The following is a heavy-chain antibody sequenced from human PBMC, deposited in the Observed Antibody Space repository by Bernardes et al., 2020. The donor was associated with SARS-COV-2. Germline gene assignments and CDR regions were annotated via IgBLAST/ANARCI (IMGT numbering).Heavy chain of an antibody. CDR1: GYTLTELS. CDR3: ATSWPLRLGELSHPVYYYYYGMDV. D-gene: IGHD3-16*02. Sequence: ASVKDSCKVSGYTLTELSMHWVRQAPGKGLEWMGGFDPEDGETIYAQKFQGRVTMTEDTSTDTAYMELSSLRSEDTAVYYCATSWPLRLGELSHPVYYYYYGMDVWGQGTTVTVSS. V-gene: IGHV1-24*01. CDR2: FDPEDGET. J-gene: IGHJ6*02.